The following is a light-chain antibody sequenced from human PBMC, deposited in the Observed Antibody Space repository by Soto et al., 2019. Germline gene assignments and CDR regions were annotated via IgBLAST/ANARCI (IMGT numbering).Light chain of an antibody. Sequence: DIQMTQSPSSLSASVGERVTITCQASQDINNYVNWYQQKPGKAPKLLIFDASTLKTGVPSRFSGSGSGTDFSFTISSLQPEDIATYYCQQSNDLVSFGQGTRLEIK. CDR1: QDINNY. CDR3: QQSNDLVS. J-gene: IGKJ5*01. V-gene: IGKV1-33*01. CDR2: DAS.